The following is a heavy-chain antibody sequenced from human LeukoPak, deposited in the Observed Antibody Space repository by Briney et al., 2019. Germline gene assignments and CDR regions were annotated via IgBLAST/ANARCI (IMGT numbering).Heavy chain of an antibody. CDR2: INPNSGGT. V-gene: IGHV1-2*02. CDR1: GYTLTGYY. J-gene: IGHJ4*02. Sequence: ASVKVSCKASGYTLTGYYMHWVRQAPGQGPEWMGWINPNSGGTDYAQKFQGRVTISVDTSKNQFSLKLSSVTAADTAVYYCARSPNSGYDPFDYWGQGTLVTVSS. CDR3: ARSPNSGYDPFDY. D-gene: IGHD5-12*01.